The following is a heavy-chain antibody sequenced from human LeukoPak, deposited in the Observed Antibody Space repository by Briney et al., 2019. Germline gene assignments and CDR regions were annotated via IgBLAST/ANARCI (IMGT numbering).Heavy chain of an antibody. D-gene: IGHD2-15*01. CDR2: IIPIFGTA. V-gene: IGHV1-69*01. Sequence: SVKVSCRASGGTFSSYAISWVRQAPGQGLEWMGGIIPIFGTANYAQKFQGRVTITADESTSTAYMELSSLRSEDTAVYYCARGGPSILVVVAAQYDAFDIWGQGTMVTVSS. J-gene: IGHJ3*02. CDR3: ARGGPSILVVVAAQYDAFDI. CDR1: GGTFSSYA.